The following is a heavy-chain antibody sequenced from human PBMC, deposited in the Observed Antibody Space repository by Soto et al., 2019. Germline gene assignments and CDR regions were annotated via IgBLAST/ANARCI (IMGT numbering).Heavy chain of an antibody. D-gene: IGHD3-10*01. V-gene: IGHV3-23*01. J-gene: IGHJ4*02. CDR2: ISESGDYR. CDR1: GFIFRTFA. Sequence: EVQLLESGGGLVQPGGSLRLSCAASGFIFRTFAMSWVRQAPGKGLEWVSGISESGDYRYYGDAVKGRYTISRDNTKNTLYHQLNNLRPGATAKYHCPKDHLRFGRATGDNWGQGILVTVSS. CDR3: PKDHLRFGRATGDN.